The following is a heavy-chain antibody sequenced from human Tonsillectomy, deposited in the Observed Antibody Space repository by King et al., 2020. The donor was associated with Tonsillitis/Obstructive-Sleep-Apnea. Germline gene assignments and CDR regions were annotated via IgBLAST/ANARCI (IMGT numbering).Heavy chain of an antibody. D-gene: IGHD6-13*01. J-gene: IGHJ5*02. V-gene: IGHV1-3*01. Sequence: QLVQSGAEVKKPGASVKVSCKASGYTFTSYAMHWGRQAPGQRLEWMGWINAGNGNTKYSQKFQGRVTITRVTSASTAYMELSSLRSEDTAVYYCARGVAAVGFMWFDPWGQGTLVTVSS. CDR2: INAGNGNT. CDR3: ARGVAAVGFMWFDP. CDR1: GYTFTSYA.